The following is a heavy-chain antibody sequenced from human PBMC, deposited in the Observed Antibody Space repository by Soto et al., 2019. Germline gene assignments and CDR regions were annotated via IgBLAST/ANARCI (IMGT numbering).Heavy chain of an antibody. D-gene: IGHD3-3*01. V-gene: IGHV4-34*01. CDR1: GGSFSGYY. CDR2: INHSGST. J-gene: IGHJ6*03. CDR3: ARGLGYDFWSGYYRGYYYYYYMDV. Sequence: SETLSLTCAVYGGSFSGYYWSWIRQPPGKGLEWIGEINHSGSTNYNPSLKSRVTISVDTSKNQFSLKLSSVTAADTAVYYCARGLGYDFWSGYYRGYYYYYYMDVWGKGTTVTVSS.